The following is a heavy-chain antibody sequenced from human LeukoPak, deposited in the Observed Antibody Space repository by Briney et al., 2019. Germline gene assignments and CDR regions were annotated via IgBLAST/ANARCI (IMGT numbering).Heavy chain of an antibody. Sequence: SETLSLTCTVSGGSISSGGYYWSWIRQHPGKGLEWIGYIYYSGSTYYNPSLKSRVTISVDTSKNQFSLKLSSVTAADTAVYYCAKAGSYYDTLYDAWGQGTLVTVFS. V-gene: IGHV4-31*03. CDR2: IYYSGST. CDR3: AKAGSYYDTLYDA. J-gene: IGHJ5*02. D-gene: IGHD3-22*01. CDR1: GGSISSGGYY.